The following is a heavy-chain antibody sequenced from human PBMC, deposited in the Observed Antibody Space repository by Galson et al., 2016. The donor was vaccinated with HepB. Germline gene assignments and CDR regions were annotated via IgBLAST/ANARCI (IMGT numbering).Heavy chain of an antibody. Sequence: SLRLSCAASGFIFSRYAMSWVRQAPGKGLEWVSAISSSGDYTYYADSVKGRLTISRDNYKNTLYLQMNSLRAEDTAVYYCAKDLGERIVAVYYYMDAWGKGTTVTVSS. D-gene: IGHD6-6*01. CDR3: AKDLGERIVAVYYYMDA. CDR2: ISSSGDYT. V-gene: IGHV3-23*01. CDR1: GFIFSRYA. J-gene: IGHJ6*03.